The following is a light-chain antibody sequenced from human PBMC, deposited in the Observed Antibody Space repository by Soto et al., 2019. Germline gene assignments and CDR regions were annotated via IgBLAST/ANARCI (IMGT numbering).Light chain of an antibody. V-gene: IGLV1-51*01. CDR2: DNN. J-gene: IGLJ1*01. CDR3: GTWDSSLSAL. CDR1: SSNIGNNY. Sequence: QSVLTQPPSVSAAPGQKVTISCCGSSSNIGNNYVSWYQQLPGTAPKLLIYDNNERPSGIPDRFSGSKSGTSATLGITGLQTGDEADYYCGTWDSSLSALFGTGTKLTVL.